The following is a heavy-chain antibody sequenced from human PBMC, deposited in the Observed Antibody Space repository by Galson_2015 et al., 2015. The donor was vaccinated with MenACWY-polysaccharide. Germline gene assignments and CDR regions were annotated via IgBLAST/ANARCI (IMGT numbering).Heavy chain of an antibody. Sequence: SGYTFSSYDINWVRQTTGQGLEWMGWMNPNSGNTGYAQKFQGRVTMTRNTSISIAYMELSGLRSEDTAVYYCARGGKYYYDSSGYLNWFDPWGQGTLVTVSS. CDR2: MNPNSGNT. V-gene: IGHV1-8*01. D-gene: IGHD3-22*01. CDR3: ARGGKYYYDSSGYLNWFDP. CDR1: GYTFSSYD. J-gene: IGHJ5*02.